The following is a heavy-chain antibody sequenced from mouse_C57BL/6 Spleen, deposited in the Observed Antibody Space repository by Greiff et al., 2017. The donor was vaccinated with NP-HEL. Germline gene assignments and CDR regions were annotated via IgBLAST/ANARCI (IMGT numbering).Heavy chain of an antibody. CDR3: AGHFTTGVATYYFDY. Sequence: EVQLVESGGDLVKPGGSLKISCAASGFTFSSYGMSWVRQTPDKRLEWVATISRGGSYTYYPDSVKGRFTFSRDNAKNTLYLQMSSLKSEDTAMYYCAGHFTTGVATYYFDYWGQGTTLTVSS. J-gene: IGHJ2*01. V-gene: IGHV5-6*01. D-gene: IGHD1-1*01. CDR1: GFTFSSYG. CDR2: ISRGGSYT.